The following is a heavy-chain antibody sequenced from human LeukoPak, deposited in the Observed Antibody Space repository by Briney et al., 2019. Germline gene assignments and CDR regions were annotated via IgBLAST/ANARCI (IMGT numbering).Heavy chain of an antibody. CDR2: ISSSSGYI. V-gene: IGHV3-21*01. D-gene: IGHD3-16*01. Sequence: GGSLRLSCAASGFTFSSYSMNWVREAPGKGLEWVSSISSSSGYIYYADSVKGRFTISRDNAKNSLYLQMNSLRAEDTAVYYCARDDFDAGGLVDYWGQGTLVTVSS. J-gene: IGHJ4*02. CDR1: GFTFSSYS. CDR3: ARDDFDAGGLVDY.